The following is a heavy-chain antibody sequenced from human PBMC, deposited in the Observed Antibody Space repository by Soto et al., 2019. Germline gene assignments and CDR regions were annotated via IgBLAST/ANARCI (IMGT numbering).Heavy chain of an antibody. V-gene: IGHV3-23*01. CDR2: ISANDVGT. CDR1: AFTLRNYA. J-gene: IGHJ4*02. D-gene: IGHD1-20*01. CDR3: AKAKNDYNWDNRPPFDY. Sequence: EGSLRLSCEASAFTLRNYAMTWVRQAPGKGLEWVSLISANDVGTYYAESVKTRFTISTDQSRNTVYLQMDSLRADGTAIYYCAKAKNDYNWDNRPPFDYWGQGTLVTVSS.